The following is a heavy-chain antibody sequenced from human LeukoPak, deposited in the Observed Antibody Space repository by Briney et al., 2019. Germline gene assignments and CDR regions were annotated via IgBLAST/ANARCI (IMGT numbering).Heavy chain of an antibody. Sequence: PGRSLRLSCTASGFTFGDYAMSWVRQAPGKGLEWVGFIRSKAYGGTTEYAASVKGRFTISRDDSKSIAYLQMNSLKTEDTAVYYCTRRGRGLYYYASSDYQDWGQGTLVTVSS. V-gene: IGHV3-49*04. J-gene: IGHJ4*02. CDR3: TRRGRGLYYYASSDYQD. CDR2: IRSKAYGGTT. CDR1: GFTFGDYA. D-gene: IGHD3-22*01.